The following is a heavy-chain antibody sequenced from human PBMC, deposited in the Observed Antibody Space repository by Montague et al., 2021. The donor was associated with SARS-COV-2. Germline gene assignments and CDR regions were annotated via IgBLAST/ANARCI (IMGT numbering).Heavy chain of an antibody. D-gene: IGHD2-21*01. V-gene: IGHV3-7*03. CDR1: GFTFRSFW. Sequence: SLRLSCAASGFTFRSFWMSWVRQAPGKGLKWVANIKQDGSEKYYLDSVEGRFTISRDNAKNSLFLQMNSLRGDDTAVYCCVRALGSGDFDFWGQGTLVSVSS. CDR2: IKQDGSEK. J-gene: IGHJ4*02. CDR3: VRALGSGDFDF.